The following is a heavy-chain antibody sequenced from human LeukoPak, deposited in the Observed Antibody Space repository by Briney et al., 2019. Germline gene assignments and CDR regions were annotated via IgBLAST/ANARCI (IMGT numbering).Heavy chain of an antibody. CDR1: GFTFSGHA. CDR2: ITGGAENT. CDR3: AKVLSGSQDY. D-gene: IGHD1-26*01. J-gene: IGHJ4*02. Sequence: PGESLRLSRAASGFTFSGHAMSWVRQAPGKGLNWLSTITGGAENTYYADSVKGRFTISRDNSKNTVYLQMDSLRVEDTAVYYCAKVLSGSQDYWGQGTLVTVFS. V-gene: IGHV3-23*01.